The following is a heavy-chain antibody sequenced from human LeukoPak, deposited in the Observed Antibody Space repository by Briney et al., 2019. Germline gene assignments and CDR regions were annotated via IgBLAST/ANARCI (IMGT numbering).Heavy chain of an antibody. J-gene: IGHJ4*02. D-gene: IGHD1-26*01. V-gene: IGHV3-53*05. CDR1: GFTVSSNY. Sequence: GGSLRLSCAASGFTVSSNYMSWVRQAPGKGLEWVSVIYSGGSTYYADSVKGRFTISRDNSKNTLYLQMNSLRAEDTAVYYCAKAGSGSYSQLDYWGQGTLVTVSS. CDR2: IYSGGST. CDR3: AKAGSGSYSQLDY.